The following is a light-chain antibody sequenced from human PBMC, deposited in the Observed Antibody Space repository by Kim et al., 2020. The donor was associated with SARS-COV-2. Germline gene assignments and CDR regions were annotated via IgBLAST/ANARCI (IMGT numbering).Light chain of an antibody. Sequence: ASVGDRVTITGRASQSISGWLAWYQQKPGKAPKVLLYQASNLESGVPSRFSGSGSGTEFTLTISGLQPDDFATYYCHQYKTYSWAFGQGTKVEIK. J-gene: IGKJ1*01. CDR1: QSISGW. CDR2: QAS. CDR3: HQYKTYSWA. V-gene: IGKV1-5*03.